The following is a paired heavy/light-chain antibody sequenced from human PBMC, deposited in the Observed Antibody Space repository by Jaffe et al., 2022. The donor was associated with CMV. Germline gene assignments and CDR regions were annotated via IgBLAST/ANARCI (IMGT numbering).Heavy chain of an antibody. Sequence: QVQLQESGPGLVKPSGTLSLTCDVSGGSISSNNWWIWVRQTPQKGLEWIGQIYHSGSTDYNPSLGGRVIIAIDKPQNQFSLTLTSVTAADTAVYYCARDSTSGSYFDSWGQGTLVTVSS. CDR2: IYHSGST. J-gene: IGHJ4*02. V-gene: IGHV4-4*02. CDR3: ARDSTSGSYFDS. CDR1: GGSISSNNW. D-gene: IGHD3-10*01.
Light chain of an antibody. CDR1: HSLLSSSNSRNN. CDR3: QQYYSTPRT. CDR2: WAS. J-gene: IGKJ1*01. V-gene: IGKV4-1*01. Sequence: DIVMTQSPDSLALSLGERATINCKSSHSLLSSSNSRNNLTWYQQKLGQPPKVLIYWASNRESGVPDRFRGSGSGTDFTLTINSLQAEDVAVYYCQQYYSTPRTFGQGTRVEIK.